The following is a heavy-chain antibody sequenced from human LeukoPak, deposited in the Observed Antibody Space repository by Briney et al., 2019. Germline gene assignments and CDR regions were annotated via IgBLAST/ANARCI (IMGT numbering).Heavy chain of an antibody. CDR1: GYTFVNYG. CDR3: ARVPYYDFWSGYYTAYFDY. CDR2: ISPFNGNT. J-gene: IGHJ4*02. V-gene: IGHV1-18*04. Sequence: ASVKVSCKASGYTFVNYGLTWVRQAPGQGLEWMGWISPFNGNTNYAQKLQDRVTMTADSSTSTAYMELRSLRSDDTAVYYCARVPYYDFWSGYYTAYFDYWGQGTPITVSS. D-gene: IGHD3-3*01.